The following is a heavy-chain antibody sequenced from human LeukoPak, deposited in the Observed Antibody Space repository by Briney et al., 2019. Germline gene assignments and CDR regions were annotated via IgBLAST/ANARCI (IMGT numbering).Heavy chain of an antibody. CDR2: ISYDGSNK. J-gene: IGHJ4*02. CDR1: GFTFSSYG. V-gene: IGHV3-30*18. CDR3: AKDQSPYCGGDCYPTFDY. Sequence: PGGSLRLSCAASGFTFSSYGMHWVRQAPGKGLEWEAVISYDGSNKYYADSVKGRFTISRDNSKNTLYLQMNSLRAEDTAVYYCAKDQSPYCGGDCYPTFDYWGQGTLVTVSS. D-gene: IGHD2-21*02.